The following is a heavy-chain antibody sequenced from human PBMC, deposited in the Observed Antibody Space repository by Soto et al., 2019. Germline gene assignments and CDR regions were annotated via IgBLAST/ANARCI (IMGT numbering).Heavy chain of an antibody. J-gene: IGHJ1*01. CDR1: GGSISSYY. CDR3: ARGSVYCSSTSCYAGPYFQH. Sequence: PSETLSLTCTVSGGSISSYYWSWIRQPPGKGLEWIGYIYYSGSTNYNPSLKSRVTISVDTSKNQFSLKLSSVTAADTAVYYCARGSVYCSSTSCYAGPYFQHWGQGTLVTVSS. V-gene: IGHV4-59*01. CDR2: IYYSGST. D-gene: IGHD2-2*01.